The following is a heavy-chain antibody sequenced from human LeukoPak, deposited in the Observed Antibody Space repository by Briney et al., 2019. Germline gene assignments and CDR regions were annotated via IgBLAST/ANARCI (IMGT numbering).Heavy chain of an antibody. CDR1: GFTFSDAW. Sequence: PGGSLRLSCVGSGFTFSDAWMSWVRQAPGKGLEWVGRIKSKSDGGTIDYAAPVRGRFTISRDDSRNTLYLQMNSLKTEDTAVYYCTTRRQDGWWGQGTLVTVS. CDR2: IKSKSDGGTI. V-gene: IGHV3-15*01. CDR3: TTRRQDGW. D-gene: IGHD2-15*01. J-gene: IGHJ4*02.